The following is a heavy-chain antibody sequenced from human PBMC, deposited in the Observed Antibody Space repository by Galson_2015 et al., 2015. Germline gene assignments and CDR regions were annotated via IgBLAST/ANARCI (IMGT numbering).Heavy chain of an antibody. J-gene: IGHJ6*03. Sequence: SVKVSCKASGGTFSSYAISWVRQAPGQGLEWMGGIIPIFGTANYAQKFQSRVTITADESTSTAYMELSSLRSEDTAVYYCARNPNPYRGFSGYDSDYYYYMDVWGKGTTVTVSS. V-gene: IGHV1-69*13. CDR1: GGTFSSYA. CDR3: ARNPNPYRGFSGYDSDYYYYMDV. CDR2: IIPIFGTA. D-gene: IGHD5-12*01.